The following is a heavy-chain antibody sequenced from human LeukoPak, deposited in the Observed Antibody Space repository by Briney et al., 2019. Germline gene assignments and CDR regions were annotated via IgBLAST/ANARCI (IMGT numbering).Heavy chain of an antibody. CDR3: ARLPYDTYIDY. CDR2: IYYSGTT. Sequence: SETLSLTCTVPGASISRSTNYWGWIRQPPGRGLEWIGSIYYSGTTYCNPSVRSRVTISIDTSKNQFSLKLNSVTAADTAVYYCARLPYDTYIDYWGQGTLVTVSS. D-gene: IGHD3-9*01. V-gene: IGHV4-39*07. CDR1: GASISRSTNY. J-gene: IGHJ4*02.